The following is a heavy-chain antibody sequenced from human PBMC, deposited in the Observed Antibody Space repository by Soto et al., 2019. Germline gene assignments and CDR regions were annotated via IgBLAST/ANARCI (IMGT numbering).Heavy chain of an antibody. CDR3: ARVPRQMEPTVWFDP. Sequence: QVQLQESGPGLVKPSQTLSLTCTVSGGSVSSGDYYWSWIRQPPGKGLEWIGYIYYSGNTYYNPSVESRVTISLDTSRNPFSLKLRSVTAADTAMYYCARVPRQMEPTVWFDPWGQGALVTVSA. CDR2: IYYSGNT. D-gene: IGHD1-1*01. J-gene: IGHJ5*02. CDR1: GGSVSSGDYY. V-gene: IGHV4-30-4*01.